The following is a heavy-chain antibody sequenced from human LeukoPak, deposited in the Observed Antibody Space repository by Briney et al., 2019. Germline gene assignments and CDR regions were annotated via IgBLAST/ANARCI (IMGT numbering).Heavy chain of an antibody. D-gene: IGHD1-14*01. Sequence: PSETLSLTCTVSGDSITSCSYWSWIRQPPGKGLEWIGYLRHSGNTNHNSSFRGRVTFSLDTSKNQFSLILRSVTAADTAIYFCARESSTTQTNLFDYWGQGTLVTVSS. CDR2: LRHSGNT. J-gene: IGHJ4*02. V-gene: IGHV4-59*01. CDR1: GDSITSCSY. CDR3: ARESSTTQTNLFDY.